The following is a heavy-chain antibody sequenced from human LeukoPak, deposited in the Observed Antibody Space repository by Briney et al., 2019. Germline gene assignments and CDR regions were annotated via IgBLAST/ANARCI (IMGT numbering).Heavy chain of an antibody. V-gene: IGHV4-59*01. CDR3: ARDPGIAAAGNDY. CDR2: VYYSGST. CDR1: GGSISSYY. Sequence: PSETLSLTCTVSGGSISSYYWSWIRQPPGKGLEWIGYVYYSGSTNYNPSLKSRVTISVDTSKNQFSLKLSSVTAADTAVYYCARDPGIAAAGNDYWGQGTLVTVSS. D-gene: IGHD6-13*01. J-gene: IGHJ4*02.